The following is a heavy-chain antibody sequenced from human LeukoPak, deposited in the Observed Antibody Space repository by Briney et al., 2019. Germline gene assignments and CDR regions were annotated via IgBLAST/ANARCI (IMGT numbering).Heavy chain of an antibody. CDR1: GLGVSGDY. V-gene: IGHV3-66*01. Sequence: PGGSLRLSCEASGLGVSGDYVTWVRQPPVKGLEWISFTFAGGTTYYADSVKGRFTVSRDYSKNAVYLQMTTLRTEDTAVYFCARANSYGSYYFEYWGRGTLVAVSS. D-gene: IGHD3-10*01. CDR3: ARANSYGSYYFEY. J-gene: IGHJ4*01. CDR2: TFAGGTT.